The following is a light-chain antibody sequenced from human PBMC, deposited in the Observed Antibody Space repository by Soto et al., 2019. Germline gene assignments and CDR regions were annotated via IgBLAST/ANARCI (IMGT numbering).Light chain of an antibody. V-gene: IGKV3-15*01. CDR2: DTS. CDR3: QQCGSSST. CDR1: QSVSSK. J-gene: IGKJ5*01. Sequence: IVMTQSPATLSVSPVERATLSCRASQSVSSKLAWYQHKPGQAPRLLIYDTSTRAAGIPARFTGSGSGTDFTLTISRLEPEDFAVYYCQQCGSSSTFGQGTRLEVK.